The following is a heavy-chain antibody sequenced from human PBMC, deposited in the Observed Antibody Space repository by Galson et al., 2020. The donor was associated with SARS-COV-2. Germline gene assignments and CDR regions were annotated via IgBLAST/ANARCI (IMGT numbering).Heavy chain of an antibody. CDR2: INPNSGGT. J-gene: IGHJ5*02. CDR1: GYTFTGYY. Sequence: ASVKVSCKASGYTFTGYYMHWVRQAPGQGLEWMGWINPNSGGTNYAQKFQGRVTMTRDTSISTAYMELSRLRSDDTAVYYCAKNEYSSSWYFWFDPWGQGTLVTVSS. V-gene: IGHV1-2*02. D-gene: IGHD6-13*01. CDR3: AKNEYSSSWYFWFDP.